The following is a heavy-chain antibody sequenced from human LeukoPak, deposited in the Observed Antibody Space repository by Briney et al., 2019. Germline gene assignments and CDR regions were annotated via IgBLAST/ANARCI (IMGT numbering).Heavy chain of an antibody. CDR2: ISDSGSST. Sequence: GGSLRLSCAASGFTFSSYAMSWVRQAPGKGLEWVSTISDSGSSTYFADSVKGRFAISRDNSKYTLYLQMNSLRAEDTAVYYCAKDLGNSGSSSDWGQGSLVTVCS. V-gene: IGHV3-23*01. CDR3: AKDLGNSGSSSD. J-gene: IGHJ4*02. CDR1: GFTFSSYA. D-gene: IGHD1-26*01.